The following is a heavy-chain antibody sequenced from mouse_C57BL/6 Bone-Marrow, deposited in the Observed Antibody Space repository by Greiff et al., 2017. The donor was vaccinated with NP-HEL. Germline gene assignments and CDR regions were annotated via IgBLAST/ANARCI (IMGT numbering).Heavy chain of an antibody. CDR2: IYPGSGNT. CDR1: GYSFTSYY. Sequence: VMLVESGPELVKPGASVKISCKASGYSFTSYYIHWVKQRPGQGLEWIGWIYPGSGNTKYNEKFKGKATLTADTSSSTAYLQLSSLTSEDSAVYYCARVYGNYVGAMDYWGQGTSVTVSS. CDR3: ARVYGNYVGAMDY. V-gene: IGHV1-66*01. J-gene: IGHJ4*01. D-gene: IGHD2-1*01.